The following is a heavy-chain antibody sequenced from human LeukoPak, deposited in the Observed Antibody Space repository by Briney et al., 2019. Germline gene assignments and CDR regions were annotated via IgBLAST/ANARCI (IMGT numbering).Heavy chain of an antibody. CDR1: GYRFNNYW. V-gene: IGHV5-51*01. J-gene: IGHJ4*02. Sequence: PGESLKISCKGSGYRFNNYWIGWVRQMPGKGLEWMGIIYPSDSDTRYSPSFQGQVTISADKSISTAYLQWSSLKASDTAMYYCARQGYTYAPFDYWGQGTLVTVSS. CDR2: IYPSDSDT. D-gene: IGHD5-18*01. CDR3: ARQGYTYAPFDY.